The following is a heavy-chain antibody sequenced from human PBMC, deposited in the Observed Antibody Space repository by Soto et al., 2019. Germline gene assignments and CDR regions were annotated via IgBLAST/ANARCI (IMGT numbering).Heavy chain of an antibody. CDR2: IHKSGSS. Sequence: QVQLQESGPGLVKPSQTLSLTCTVSGGSISNGGYYWSWIRQHPGEGLGWIGYIHKSGSSYYNPSPKSQLTMSVDMSKNQFSLKLSSVTDADTAMYYCARVSARRGYPHDYWGQGTLVTVSS. J-gene: IGHJ4*02. CDR1: GGSISNGGYY. D-gene: IGHD3-22*01. CDR3: ARVSARRGYPHDY. V-gene: IGHV4-31*01.